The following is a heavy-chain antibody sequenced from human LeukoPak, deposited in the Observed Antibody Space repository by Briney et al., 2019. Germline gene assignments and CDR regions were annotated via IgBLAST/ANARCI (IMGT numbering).Heavy chain of an antibody. D-gene: IGHD3-22*01. V-gene: IGHV3-9*01. J-gene: IGHJ4*02. CDR2: ISWNSGSI. CDR3: AKDQGPGYYDSSGYLDY. Sequence: PGRSLRLSCAASGFTFDDYAMHWVRQAPGKGLEWVSGISWNSGSIGYADSVKGRFTISGDNAKNSLYLQMNSLRAEDTALYYCAKDQGPGYYDSSGYLDYWGQGTLVTVSS. CDR1: GFTFDDYA.